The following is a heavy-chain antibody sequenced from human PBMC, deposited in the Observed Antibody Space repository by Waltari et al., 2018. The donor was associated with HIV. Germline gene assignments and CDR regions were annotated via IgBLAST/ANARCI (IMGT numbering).Heavy chain of an antibody. D-gene: IGHD3-10*01. V-gene: IGHV3-30-3*01. CDR3: VRESKLPGEFYPFEY. J-gene: IGHJ4*02. Sequence: QVQLVESGGGVVQPGWSLRISCAVSGYIFNDNALHWVRQSPGKGLELISFISYDGVNKNYADSVKGLFTISRDDSRSRLYLQMNSLRREDTAVYYCVRESKLPGEFYPFEYWGQGTLVTVSS. CDR2: ISYDGVNK. CDR1: GYIFNDNA.